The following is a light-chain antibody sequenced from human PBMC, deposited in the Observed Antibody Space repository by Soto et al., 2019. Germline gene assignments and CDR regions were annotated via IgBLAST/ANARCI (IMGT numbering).Light chain of an antibody. Sequence: DIQMTQSPSSLSAAVGDRVTITCRASQDINKYLNWYHQTPGKAPKLLIFSTSTLYSGVPSRFSGSRSGTDFTLTISSLQPEDVATYDCQQSYSSPYTFGQGTKVEIK. CDR3: QQSYSSPYT. CDR1: QDINKY. V-gene: IGKV1-39*01. CDR2: STS. J-gene: IGKJ2*01.